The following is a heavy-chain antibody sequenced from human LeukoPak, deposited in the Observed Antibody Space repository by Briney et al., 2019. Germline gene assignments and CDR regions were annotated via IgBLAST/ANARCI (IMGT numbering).Heavy chain of an antibody. D-gene: IGHD1-7*01. CDR2: ISGSGENI. Sequence: GGSLRLSCAASGFTFSAYSMTWVRQAPGKGLEWVSTISGSGENIYFADSMKGRFTISRDNSKNTLYLQMNSLRAEDTAVYYCAKDQRDITGTPAAIGMDVWGQGTTVTVSS. CDR1: GFTFSAYS. V-gene: IGHV3-23*01. J-gene: IGHJ6*02. CDR3: AKDQRDITGTPAAIGMDV.